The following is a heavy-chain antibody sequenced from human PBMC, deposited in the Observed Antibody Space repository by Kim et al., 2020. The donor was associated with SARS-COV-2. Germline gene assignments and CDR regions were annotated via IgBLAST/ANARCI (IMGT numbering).Heavy chain of an antibody. Sequence: GGSLRLSCAASGFTFSSYGMHWVRQAPGKGLEWVAVIWYDGSNKYYADSVKGRFTISRDNSKNTLYLQMNSLRAEDTAVYYCARDEYDILTGYHNWYFDLWGRGTLVTVSS. CDR2: IWYDGSNK. CDR1: GFTFSSYG. J-gene: IGHJ2*01. V-gene: IGHV3-33*01. CDR3: ARDEYDILTGYHNWYFDL. D-gene: IGHD3-9*01.